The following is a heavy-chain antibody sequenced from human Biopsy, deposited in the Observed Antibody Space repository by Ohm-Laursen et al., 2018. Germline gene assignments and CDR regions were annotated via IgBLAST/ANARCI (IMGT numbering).Heavy chain of an antibody. CDR2: IIPTFDTP. Sequence: SSVKVSCKASGVTFSSYVISWVRQAPGQGLEWMGRIIPTFDTPTYAPDFQGRVTFTADKSTGTAHLDLSRLRSEDTAIYYCAGGAAKGNPYDHWGQGTLVTVSS. V-gene: IGHV1-69*06. D-gene: IGHD3-10*01. J-gene: IGHJ5*02. CDR3: AGGAAKGNPYDH. CDR1: GVTFSSYV.